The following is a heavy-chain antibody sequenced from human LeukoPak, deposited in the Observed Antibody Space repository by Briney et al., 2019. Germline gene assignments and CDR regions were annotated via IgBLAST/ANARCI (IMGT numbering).Heavy chain of an antibody. D-gene: IGHD1/OR15-1a*01. CDR2: TYYRSKWYN. V-gene: IGHV6-1*01. CDR1: GDSVSSNSAA. CDR3: AREEHGAADGAFDY. J-gene: IGHJ4*02. Sequence: SQTLSLTCATSGDSVSSNSAAWHWIRQSPSRGLEWLGRTYYRSKWYNDYAVSVRSRITINPDTSKNQFSLQLNSVTPEDTAVYYCAREEHGAADGAFDYWGQGTLVTVSS.